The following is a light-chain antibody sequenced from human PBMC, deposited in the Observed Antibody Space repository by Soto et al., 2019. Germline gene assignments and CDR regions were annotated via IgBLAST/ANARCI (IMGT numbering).Light chain of an antibody. CDR3: QQYGSSRLT. J-gene: IGKJ4*01. CDR2: GAS. V-gene: IGKV3-20*01. Sequence: EIVLTQSPGTLALSPGERATLSCRASQSVNSRLAWYQHKPGQAPRLLISGASNRASGIPARFSGSGSGTDFTLTISRLEPEDFAVYYCQQYGSSRLTFGGGTKVDIK. CDR1: QSVNSR.